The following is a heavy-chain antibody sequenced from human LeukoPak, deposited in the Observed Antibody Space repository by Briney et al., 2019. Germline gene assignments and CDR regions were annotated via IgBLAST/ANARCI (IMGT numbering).Heavy chain of an antibody. D-gene: IGHD3-10*01. Sequence: GESLKISCKGSGYSFTTYWIAWVRQMPGKGLEWMGVIYPGDSDTSYSPSFQGQVTISADKSISTAYLQWSSLKASDTAMYYCAVLTDGAFDYWGQGTLVTVSS. CDR3: AVLTDGAFDY. CDR1: GYSFTTYW. CDR2: IYPGDSDT. J-gene: IGHJ4*02. V-gene: IGHV5-51*01.